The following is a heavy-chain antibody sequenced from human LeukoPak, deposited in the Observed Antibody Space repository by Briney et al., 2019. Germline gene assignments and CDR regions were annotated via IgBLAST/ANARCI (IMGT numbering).Heavy chain of an antibody. V-gene: IGHV3-53*01. CDR2: IYSGGST. D-gene: IGHD6-6*01. CDR3: AKGWGYGGYRSSSN. CDR1: GFTVSSNY. Sequence: GGSLRLSCAASGFTVSSNYMSWVRQAPGKGLEWVSVIYSGGSTYYADSVKGRFTISRDNSKNTLYLQMNSLRAEDTAVYYCAKGWGYGGYRSSSNWGQGTLVTVSS. J-gene: IGHJ4*02.